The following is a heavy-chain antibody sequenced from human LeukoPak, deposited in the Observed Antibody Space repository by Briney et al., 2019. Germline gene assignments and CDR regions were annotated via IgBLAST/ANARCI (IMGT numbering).Heavy chain of an antibody. CDR3: AREGGRTVFYFDY. D-gene: IGHD1/OR15-1a*01. CDR2: ISYDGSNK. J-gene: IGHJ4*02. CDR1: GFTFSSYA. V-gene: IGHV3-30-3*01. Sequence: GGSLRLSCAASGFTFSSYAMHWVRQAPGKGLEWVAVISYDGSNKYYADSVKGRFTISRDNSKNTLYLQMSSLRAEDTAVYYCAREGGRTVFYFDYWGQGTLVTVSS.